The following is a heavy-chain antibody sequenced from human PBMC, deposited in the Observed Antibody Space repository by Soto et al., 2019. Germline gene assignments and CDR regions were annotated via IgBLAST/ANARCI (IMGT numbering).Heavy chain of an antibody. CDR2: IYSGGST. D-gene: IGHD6-13*01. J-gene: IGHJ4*02. CDR3: ARRSTTSWYSYFDS. Sequence: GGSLRLSCAASGFTVSSNYMSWVRQAPGKGLEWVSVIYSGGSTYYADSVKGRFTISRDNAKNTLYLQMNSLRAEDTAVYYYARRSTTSWYSYFDSWGQGALVTV. V-gene: IGHV3-53*01. CDR1: GFTVSSNY.